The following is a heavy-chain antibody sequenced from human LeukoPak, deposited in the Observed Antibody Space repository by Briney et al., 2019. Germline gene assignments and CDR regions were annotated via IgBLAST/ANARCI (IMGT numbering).Heavy chain of an antibody. CDR2: IRYDGSNK. D-gene: IGHD3-10*01. Sequence: GGSLRLSCAASGFAFSSYGMHWVRQAPGKGLEWVAFIRYDGSNKYYADSVKGRFTISRDNSKNTLYLQMNSLRAEDTAVYYCAKDRIIYGSGSYTSYDYWGQGTLVTVSS. CDR1: GFAFSSYG. V-gene: IGHV3-30*02. J-gene: IGHJ4*02. CDR3: AKDRIIYGSGSYTSYDY.